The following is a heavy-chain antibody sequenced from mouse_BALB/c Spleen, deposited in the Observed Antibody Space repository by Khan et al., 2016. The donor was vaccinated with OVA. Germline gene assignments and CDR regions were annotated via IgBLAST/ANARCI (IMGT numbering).Heavy chain of an antibody. Sequence: EVQLQESGPGLVKPSQSLSLTCTVTDYSITTDYAWNWIRQFPGNKLEWMGFISYNGNTKYNPSLKSRISITRDTSKNQFFLQLKSVTTEDAARYYCARVYGGDFDYWGQGTTLTVSS. V-gene: IGHV3-2*02. D-gene: IGHD1-1*01. CDR2: ISYNGNT. CDR1: DYSITTDYA. CDR3: ARVYGGDFDY. J-gene: IGHJ2*01.